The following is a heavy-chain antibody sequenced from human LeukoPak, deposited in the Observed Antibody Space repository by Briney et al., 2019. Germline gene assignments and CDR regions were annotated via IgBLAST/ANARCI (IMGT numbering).Heavy chain of an antibody. D-gene: IGHD6-19*01. CDR3: ARDAVRRIAVAGTFDY. CDR2: IIPIFGTA. CDR1: GGTFSSYA. J-gene: IGHJ4*02. V-gene: IGHV1-69*13. Sequence: ASVKVCCKASGGTFSSYAISWVRQAPGQGLEWMGGIIPIFGTANYAQKFQGRVTTTADESTSTAYMELSSLRSEDTAVYYCARDAVRRIAVAGTFDYWGQGTLVTVSS.